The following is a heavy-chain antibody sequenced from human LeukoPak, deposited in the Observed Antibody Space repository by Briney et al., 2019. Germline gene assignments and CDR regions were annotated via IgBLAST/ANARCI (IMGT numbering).Heavy chain of an antibody. J-gene: IGHJ6*02. CDR2: ISSSSSYI. V-gene: IGHV3-21*01. CDR1: GFTFSSYS. CDR3: ARDQWAPSYSDYDHLYYYYGMDV. Sequence: GGSLRLSCAASGFTFSSYSMNWVRQAPGKGLEWVSSISSSSSYIYYADSVKGRFTISRDNAKNSLYLQMNSLRAEDTAVYYCARDQWAPSYSDYDHLYYYYGMDVWGQGTTVTVSS. D-gene: IGHD5-12*01.